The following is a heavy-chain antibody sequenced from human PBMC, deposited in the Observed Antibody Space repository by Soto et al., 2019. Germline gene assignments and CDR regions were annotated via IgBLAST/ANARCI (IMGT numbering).Heavy chain of an antibody. CDR2: ISAYNGNT. Sequence: ASVKVSCKASGYTFTSYGISWVRQAPGQGLEWMGWISAYNGNTNYAQKLQGRVTMTTDTSKNTLYLQMNSLRAEDTAVYYCAKDGYPGRQYNWFDPWGQGTLVTVSS. J-gene: IGHJ5*02. D-gene: IGHD4-4*01. CDR1: GYTFTSYG. V-gene: IGHV1-18*01. CDR3: AKDGYPGRQYNWFDP.